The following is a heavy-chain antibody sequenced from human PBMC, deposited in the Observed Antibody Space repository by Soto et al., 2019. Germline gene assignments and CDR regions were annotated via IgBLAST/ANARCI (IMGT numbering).Heavy chain of an antibody. CDR1: GGSISSSSYY. V-gene: IGHV4-39*01. D-gene: IGHD3-9*01. CDR2: IYYSGST. CDR3: ASKLRYFDWPQGNWFDP. J-gene: IGHJ5*02. Sequence: TLSLTCTVSGGSISSSSYYWGWIRQPPGKGLEWIGSIYYSGSTYYNPSLKSRVTISVDTSKNQFSLKLSSVTAADTAVYYCASKLRYFDWPQGNWFDPWGQGTLVTVSS.